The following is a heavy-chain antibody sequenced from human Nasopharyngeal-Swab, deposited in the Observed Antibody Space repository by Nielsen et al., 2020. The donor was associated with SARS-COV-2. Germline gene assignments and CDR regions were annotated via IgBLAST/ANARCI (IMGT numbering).Heavy chain of an antibody. CDR1: GYRFNSYG. J-gene: IGHJ6*02. CDR2: IGVYNGNI. CDR3: ARDGFYDFWSGYGGDDFYGMDV. D-gene: IGHD3-3*01. V-gene: IGHV1-18*01. Sequence: ASVKVSCKASGYRFNSYGISWVRQAPGQGLEWMGWIGVYNGNIKYAPRVQGRVTMTADTSTSTVNMEVRGLRSDDTAAYYCARDGFYDFWSGYGGDDFYGMDVWGQGTTVTVSS.